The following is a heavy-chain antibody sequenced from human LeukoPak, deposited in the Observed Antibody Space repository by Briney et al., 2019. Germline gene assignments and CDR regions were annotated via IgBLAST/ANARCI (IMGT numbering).Heavy chain of an antibody. D-gene: IGHD1-26*01. CDR1: GSTFPHYS. CDR3: ARGGGSYRYYFDY. V-gene: IGHV3-48*02. J-gene: IGHJ4*02. CDR2: IGSGGTTI. Sequence: GGSLRPSCGASGSTFPHYSMHWVRQAPGKGPGWVSYIGSGGTTIFYADSVKGRFTISRDDAKNSLYLQMNTLRDDDTAVYYCARGGGSYRYYFDYWGQGTLVTVSS.